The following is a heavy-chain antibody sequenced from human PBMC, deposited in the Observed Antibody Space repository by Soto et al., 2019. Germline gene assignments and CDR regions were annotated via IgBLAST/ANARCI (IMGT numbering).Heavy chain of an antibody. V-gene: IGHV3-48*03. CDR3: ARNSLRQQLVLTGCWFDP. J-gene: IGHJ5*02. Sequence: GGSLRLSCAASGFTFSSYEMNWVRRAPGKGLEWVSYISSSGSTIYYADSVKGRFTISRDNAKNSLYLQMNSLRAEDTAVYYCARNSLRQQLVLTGCWFDPWGQGTLVTVSS. CDR2: ISSSGSTI. CDR1: GFTFSSYE. D-gene: IGHD6-13*01.